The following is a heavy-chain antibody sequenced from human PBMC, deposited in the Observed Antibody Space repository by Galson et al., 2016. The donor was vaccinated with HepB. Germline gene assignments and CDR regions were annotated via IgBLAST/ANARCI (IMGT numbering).Heavy chain of an antibody. V-gene: IGHV1-3*01. Sequence: SVKVSCKASGYTFTSYAMHWVRQAPGQRLEWMGWINAGNGNTKYSQKFQGRVTITRDTSASTAYMELSSLRSEDTAVYYCARDMAPIQLWLRYYYYGMDVWGQGNPGHRLL. CDR3: ARDMAPIQLWLRYYYYGMDV. CDR1: GYTFTSYA. D-gene: IGHD5-18*01. CDR2: INAGNGNT. J-gene: IGHJ6*02.